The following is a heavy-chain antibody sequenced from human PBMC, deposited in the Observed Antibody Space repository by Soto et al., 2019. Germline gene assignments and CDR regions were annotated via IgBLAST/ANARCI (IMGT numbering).Heavy chain of an antibody. CDR3: ARSGREGISGVYYYYGMDV. CDR2: INPSGGST. J-gene: IGHJ6*02. Sequence: GASVKVSCKASGYTFTSYYMHWVRQAPGQGLEWMGIINPSGGSTSYAQKFQGRVTMTRDTSTSTVYMELSSLRSEDTAVYYCARSGREGISGVYYYYGMDVWGQGTTVTVSS. D-gene: IGHD7-27*01. V-gene: IGHV1-46*01. CDR1: GYTFTSYY.